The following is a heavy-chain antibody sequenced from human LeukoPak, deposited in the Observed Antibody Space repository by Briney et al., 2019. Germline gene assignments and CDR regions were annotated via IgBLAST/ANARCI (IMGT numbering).Heavy chain of an antibody. J-gene: IGHJ4*02. CDR3: ARHEKLGQFDY. Sequence: PSETLSLTCTVSSGSISSYYWSWMRQPPGKGLEWIGYEYYSGSANYNPSLKSRVTISVDTSKNQFSLKLSSVTAADTAVYYCARHEKLGQFDYWGQGTLVTVSS. CDR1: SGSISSYY. D-gene: IGHD3-10*01. CDR2: EYYSGSA. V-gene: IGHV4-59*08.